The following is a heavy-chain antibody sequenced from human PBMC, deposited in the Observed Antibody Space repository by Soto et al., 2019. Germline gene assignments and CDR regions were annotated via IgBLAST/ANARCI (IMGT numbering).Heavy chain of an antibody. D-gene: IGHD5-12*01. J-gene: IGHJ4*02. V-gene: IGHV4-59*01. CDR1: GDSISSYY. CDR3: ARDSGCYYGY. CDR2: IYYSGST. Sequence: SETLSLTCTVSGDSISSYYWTWIRQPPGKGLEWIGYIYYSGSTNYNPSLKSRVTISVDTSKNQFSLKLTSVTAADTAVYYCARDSGCYYGYWGQGNLVTVCS.